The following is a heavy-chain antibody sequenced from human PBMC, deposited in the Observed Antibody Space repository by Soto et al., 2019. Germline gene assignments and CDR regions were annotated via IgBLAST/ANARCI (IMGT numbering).Heavy chain of an antibody. Sequence: EVQLVESGGGLVQPGGSLRLSCAASGFTFSSYWMSWVRQAPGKGLEWVANIKQDGSEKYYVDSVKGRFTISRDNAKNSLYLQKNSLRAVDTAVYYCARDPSVEAVAATFRYYYYYGMDVWGQGTTVTVSS. CDR3: ARDPSVEAVAATFRYYYYYGMDV. CDR2: IKQDGSEK. CDR1: GFTFSSYW. D-gene: IGHD6-19*01. J-gene: IGHJ6*02. V-gene: IGHV3-7*03.